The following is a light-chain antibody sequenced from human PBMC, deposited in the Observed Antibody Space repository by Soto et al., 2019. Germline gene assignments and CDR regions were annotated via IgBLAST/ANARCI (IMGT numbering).Light chain of an antibody. V-gene: IGKV1-39*01. Sequence: DIQMTQSPSSLSASVGDRVTITCRTSQSISSYLNWYQQKPGKAPNLLIYEASSLQSGVPSRFSGSGSGTDFTLTISSLQPEDFATYYCQQSYNTPWTFGQGTKVEIK. CDR2: EAS. CDR1: QSISSY. CDR3: QQSYNTPWT. J-gene: IGKJ1*01.